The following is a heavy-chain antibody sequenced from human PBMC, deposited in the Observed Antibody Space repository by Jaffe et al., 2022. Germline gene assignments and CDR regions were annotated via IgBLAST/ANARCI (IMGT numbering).Heavy chain of an antibody. V-gene: IGHV4-34*01. CDR1: GGSFSGYY. J-gene: IGHJ6*03. D-gene: IGHD4-17*01. Sequence: QVQLQQWGAGLLKPSETLSLTCAVYGGSFSGYYWSWIRQPPGKGLEWIGEINHSGSTNYNPSLKSRVTISVDTSKNQFSLKLSSVTAADTAVYYCARWTVTKGHYYYYYMDVWGKGTTVTVSS. CDR3: ARWTVTKGHYYYYYMDV. CDR2: INHSGST.